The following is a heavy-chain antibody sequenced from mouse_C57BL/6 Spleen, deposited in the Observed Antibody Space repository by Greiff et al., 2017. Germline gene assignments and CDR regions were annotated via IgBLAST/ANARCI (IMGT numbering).Heavy chain of an antibody. J-gene: IGHJ2*01. CDR2: ISSGGSYT. V-gene: IGHV5-6*01. CDR1: GFTFSSYG. CDR3: ARCSYDYFDY. D-gene: IGHD1-1*01. Sequence: EVKLQESGGDLVKPGGSLKLSCAASGFTFSSYGMSWVRQTPDKRLEWVATISSGGSYTYYPDSVKGRFTISRENSRNTLYLQMSILKSEDTVMYYGARCSYDYFDYWGQGTTLTVSS.